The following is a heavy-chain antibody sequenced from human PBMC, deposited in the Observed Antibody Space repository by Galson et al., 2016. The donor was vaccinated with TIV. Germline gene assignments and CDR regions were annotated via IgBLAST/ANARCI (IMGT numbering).Heavy chain of an antibody. D-gene: IGHD2-2*03. CDR1: GFSLTTTEVG. J-gene: IGHJ3*01. Sequence: PALVKPTQTLTLTCTFSGFSLTTTEVGVGWIRQPPGKALEWLALIYGDDDERYRPTLKSRLTITKDTSKNHVVLTMTKMDPVDTGTYYCAHRLWMMNFFDVWGQGRMVTVSS. CDR2: IYGDDDE. V-gene: IGHV2-5*02. CDR3: AHRLWMMNFFDV.